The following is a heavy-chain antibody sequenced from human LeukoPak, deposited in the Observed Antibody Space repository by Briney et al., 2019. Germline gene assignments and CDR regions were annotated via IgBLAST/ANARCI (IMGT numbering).Heavy chain of an antibody. J-gene: IGHJ4*02. D-gene: IGHD1-1*01. CDR1: GFTFSSYA. Sequence: GRSLTLSCSASGFTFSSYAMSWVRPAPGKGLEWGSAISGSGGSTYYADSVKGRFTISRDNSKNTLYLQMNSLRAEDTAVYYCAKFSRPTGRTTHFDYWGQGTLVTVSS. CDR2: ISGSGGST. V-gene: IGHV3-23*01. CDR3: AKFSRPTGRTTHFDY.